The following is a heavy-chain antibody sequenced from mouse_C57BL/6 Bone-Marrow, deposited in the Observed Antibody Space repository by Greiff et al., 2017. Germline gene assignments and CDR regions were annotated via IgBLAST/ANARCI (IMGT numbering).Heavy chain of an antibody. CDR3: ALPLRAMDY. J-gene: IGHJ4*01. Sequence: VQLKESGAELVKPGASVKLSCTASGFNIKDYYMPWVKPRTEQGLAWIGRIDPEDGETKYAPKFPGKATITADTSSHTAYLQLSSLTSEDTAISYCALPLRAMDYWGQGTSVTVSS. V-gene: IGHV14-2*01. CDR1: GFNIKDYY. CDR2: IDPEDGET.